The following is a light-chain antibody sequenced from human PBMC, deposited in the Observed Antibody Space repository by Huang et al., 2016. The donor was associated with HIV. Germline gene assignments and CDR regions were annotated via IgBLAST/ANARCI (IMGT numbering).Light chain of an antibody. Sequence: DIQMTQSPSTLSASVGDRVTITCRASQSISSWLAWYQQKEGKAPKLLIYDASSLESGVPSRFSGSGSGTEFTLTSSSLQPENFAIYYCQQYNSYPYTFGQGTKLEIK. J-gene: IGKJ2*01. CDR3: QQYNSYPYT. CDR2: DAS. V-gene: IGKV1-5*01. CDR1: QSISSW.